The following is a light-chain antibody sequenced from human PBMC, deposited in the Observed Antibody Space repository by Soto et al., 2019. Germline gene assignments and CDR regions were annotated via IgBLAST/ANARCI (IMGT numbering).Light chain of an antibody. Sequence: QSVLTQPPSASGTPGQRVTISCSGSTSNIGSNAVDWYQQLPGTAPKVLIYSNNQRPSGVPDRIFGSRSGTSASLAISGLQSEDEDDYYCATWDDSLRGWVFGGGTKLTVL. V-gene: IGLV1-44*01. J-gene: IGLJ3*02. CDR1: TSNIGSNA. CDR2: SNN. CDR3: ATWDDSLRGWV.